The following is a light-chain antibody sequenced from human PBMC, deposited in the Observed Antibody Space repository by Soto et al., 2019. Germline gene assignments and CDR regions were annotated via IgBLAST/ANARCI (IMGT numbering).Light chain of an antibody. Sequence: DIQMTQSPSSLSASLGDRVTITCRASQGISDYLAWFQQKPGKVPTLLIYAASTLQSGVPSRFSGRGSGTDFTLTISRLHPEDVATYYCQKYNSAPFTFGPGTKVDIK. V-gene: IGKV1-27*01. J-gene: IGKJ3*01. CDR3: QKYNSAPFT. CDR1: QGISDY. CDR2: AAS.